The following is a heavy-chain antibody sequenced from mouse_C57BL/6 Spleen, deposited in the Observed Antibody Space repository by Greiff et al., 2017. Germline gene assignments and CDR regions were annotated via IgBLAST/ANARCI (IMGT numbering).Heavy chain of an antibody. V-gene: IGHV1-66*01. CDR3: ARSEWNLPYYMDY. D-gene: IGHD1-3*01. J-gene: IGHJ2*01. Sequence: QVQLQQSGPALVKPGASVKISCKASGYSFTSYYLHWVKQRPGQSLEWIGRIYPCSGDTTYNEQFKGKATLTADTSSSTAYTQLSSLTSGDSAVYYCARSEWNLPYYMDYWGQGTTLTVAS. CDR2: IYPCSGDT. CDR1: GYSFTSYY.